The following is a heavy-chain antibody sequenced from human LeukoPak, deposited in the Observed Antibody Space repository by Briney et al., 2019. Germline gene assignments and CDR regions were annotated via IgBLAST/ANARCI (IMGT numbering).Heavy chain of an antibody. CDR2: IYYSGST. Sequence: SETLSLTCTVSGGSISSYYWSWIRQPPGKGLEWIGYIYYSGSTNYNPSLKSRVTISVDTSKNQFSLKLSSVTAADTAVYYCAREGVSSPVYSDYWGQGTLVTVSS. J-gene: IGHJ4*02. CDR3: AREGVSSPVYSDY. V-gene: IGHV4-59*01. CDR1: GGSISSYY. D-gene: IGHD1-26*01.